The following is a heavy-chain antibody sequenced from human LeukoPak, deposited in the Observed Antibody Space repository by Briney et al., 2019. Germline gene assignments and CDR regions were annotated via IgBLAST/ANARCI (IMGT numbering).Heavy chain of an antibody. CDR3: AKGGGGYWDYYYYYYMDV. CDR2: ISGSGGST. J-gene: IGHJ6*03. D-gene: IGHD3-22*01. Sequence: ETLSLTCTVSGGSISSSSYYWGWIRQPPGKGLEWVSAISGSGGSTYYADSVKGRFTISRDNSKNTLYLQMNSLRAEDTAVYYCAKGGGGYWDYYYYYYMDVWGKGTTVTVSS. V-gene: IGHV3-23*01. CDR1: GGSISSSSYY.